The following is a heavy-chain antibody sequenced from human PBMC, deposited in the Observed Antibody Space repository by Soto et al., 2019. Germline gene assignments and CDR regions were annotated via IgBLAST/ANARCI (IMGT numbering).Heavy chain of an antibody. CDR3: ARGPGYSSSWYDY. J-gene: IGHJ4*02. Sequence: QVQLVESGGGVVQPGRSLRLSCAASGFTFSSYGMHWVRQAPGKGLEWVAVIWYDGSNKYYADSVKGRFTISRDNSKNTLYLQMNSLRAEDTAVYYCARGPGYSSSWYDYWGQGTLVTVSS. V-gene: IGHV3-33*01. CDR2: IWYDGSNK. CDR1: GFTFSSYG. D-gene: IGHD6-13*01.